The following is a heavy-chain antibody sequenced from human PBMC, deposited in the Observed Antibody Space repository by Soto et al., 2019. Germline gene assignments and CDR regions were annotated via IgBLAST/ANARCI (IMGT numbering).Heavy chain of an antibody. D-gene: IGHD5-12*01. Sequence: SGPTLVNPTETLTLTCTVSGFSLSNVRMGVSWIRQPPGKALEWLAHIFSNDEKSYSTSLKSRLTISKDTSRGQVVLTMTNMDPADTATYFCARTPITRFPFDFWGQGTLVTVSS. CDR1: GFSLSNVRMG. V-gene: IGHV2-26*01. CDR2: IFSNDEK. CDR3: ARTPITRFPFDF. J-gene: IGHJ4*02.